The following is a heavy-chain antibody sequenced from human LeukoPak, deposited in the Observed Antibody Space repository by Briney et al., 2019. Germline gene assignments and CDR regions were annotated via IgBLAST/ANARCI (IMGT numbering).Heavy chain of an antibody. CDR1: GYPFSNYD. V-gene: IGHV1-8*01. Sequence: GASVKVSCKASGYPFSNYDVNWVRQATGQGLEWMAWMNPGSGDTGYAQKFQGRLTMSSNISMNTASMELRGLTSEDTAVYFCARSRRGYYMDVWRTGTPVTVSS. J-gene: IGHJ6*03. CDR3: ARSRRGYYMDV. CDR2: MNPGSGDT.